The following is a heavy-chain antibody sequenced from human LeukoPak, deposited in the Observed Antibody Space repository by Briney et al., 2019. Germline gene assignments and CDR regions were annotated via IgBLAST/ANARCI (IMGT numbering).Heavy chain of an antibody. CDR3: ARGETYYDFWSGYWSGPDKRKYFQH. CDR1: GGTFSSYA. V-gene: IGHV1-8*03. CDR2: MNPNSGNT. D-gene: IGHD3-3*01. Sequence: ASVKVSCKGSGGTFSSYAISWVRQAPGQGLEWMGWMNPNSGNTGYAQKFQGRVTITRNTSISTAYMELSSLRSEDTAVYYCARGETYYDFWSGYWSGPDKRKYFQHWGQGTLVTVSS. J-gene: IGHJ1*01.